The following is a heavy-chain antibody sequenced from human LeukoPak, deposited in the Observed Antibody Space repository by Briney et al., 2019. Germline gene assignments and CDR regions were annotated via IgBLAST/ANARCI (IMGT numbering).Heavy chain of an antibody. CDR3: ARNPYCSSTSCLKKRLYYFDY. V-gene: IGHV1-69*05. D-gene: IGHD2-2*01. J-gene: IGHJ4*02. CDR1: GGTFSSYA. CDR2: IIPIFGTA. Sequence: GASVKVSCKASGGTFSSYAISWVRQAPGQGLEWMGGIIPIFGTANYAQKFQGRVTITTDESTSTAYMELSSLRSEDTAVYYCARNPYCSSTSCLKKRLYYFDYWGQGTLVTVSS.